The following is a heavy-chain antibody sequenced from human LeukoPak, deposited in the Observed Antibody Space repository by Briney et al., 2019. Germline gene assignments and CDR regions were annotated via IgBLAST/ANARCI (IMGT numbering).Heavy chain of an antibody. Sequence: GGSLRLSCAASGFTFSSYWMHWVRQAPGKGLVWVSRINTDGSSTSYADSVKGRFTISRDNAKNALYLQMNSLRAEDTAVYYCARVRVAATLEDYWGQGTLVTVSS. J-gene: IGHJ4*02. D-gene: IGHD1-26*01. CDR1: GFTFSSYW. V-gene: IGHV3-74*01. CDR2: INTDGSST. CDR3: ARVRVAATLEDY.